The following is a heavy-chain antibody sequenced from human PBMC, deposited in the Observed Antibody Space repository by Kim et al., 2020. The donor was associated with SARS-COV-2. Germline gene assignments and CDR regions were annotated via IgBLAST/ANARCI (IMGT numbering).Heavy chain of an antibody. CDR3: AKDPLRHSSSWYRNYFDY. CDR2: ISGSGGST. V-gene: IGHV3-23*01. CDR1: GFTFSSYA. J-gene: IGHJ4*02. Sequence: GGSLRLSCAASGFTFSSYAMSWVRQAPGKGLEWVSAISGSGGSTYYADSVKGRFTISRDNSKNTLYLQMNSLRAEDTAVYYCAKDPLRHSSSWYRNYFDYWGQGTLVTVSS. D-gene: IGHD6-13*01.